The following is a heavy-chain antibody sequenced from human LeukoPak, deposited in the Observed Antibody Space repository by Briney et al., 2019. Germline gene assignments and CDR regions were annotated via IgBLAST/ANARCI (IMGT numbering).Heavy chain of an antibody. Sequence: GGSLRLSCAASGFTVSSNYMSWVRQAPGKGLEWVSVIYSGGSTYYADSVKGRITISRDNSKNTLYLQMNSLRAEDTAVYYCATLPVRDYSLPLGYWGQGTLVTVSS. J-gene: IGHJ4*02. V-gene: IGHV3-53*01. D-gene: IGHD4-11*01. CDR3: ATLPVRDYSLPLGY. CDR1: GFTVSSNY. CDR2: IYSGGST.